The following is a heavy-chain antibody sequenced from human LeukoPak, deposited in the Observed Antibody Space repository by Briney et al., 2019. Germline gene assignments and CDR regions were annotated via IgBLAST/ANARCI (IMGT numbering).Heavy chain of an antibody. CDR1: GFTFSTYG. CDR2: TQNDGSNK. J-gene: IGHJ5*01. CDR3: ARYRATHSSSWFDS. Sequence: PGGSLRLSCAASGFTFSTYGMHWVRQAPGKGLDWVACTQNDGSNKYYADSVKGRFTISRDNSKNTLYLQMNSLRAEDTAVYYCARYRATHSSSWFDSWGQGILVTVSS. D-gene: IGHD6-19*01. V-gene: IGHV3-30*02.